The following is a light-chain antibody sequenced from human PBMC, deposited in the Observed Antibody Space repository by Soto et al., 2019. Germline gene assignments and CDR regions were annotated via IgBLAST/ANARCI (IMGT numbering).Light chain of an antibody. CDR2: LERSVRY. V-gene: IGLV4-60*03. Sequence: QSVLTQSSSASASLGSSVKLTCTLSSGHSTYTIAWHQQQPGNAPRYFIKLERSVRYNKGSGVPDRFSVYSYGADRYLTISLLQSEDEADYYCETWASNPHVVFGGGTKLTVL. J-gene: IGLJ2*01. CDR1: SGHSTYT. CDR3: ETWASNPHVV.